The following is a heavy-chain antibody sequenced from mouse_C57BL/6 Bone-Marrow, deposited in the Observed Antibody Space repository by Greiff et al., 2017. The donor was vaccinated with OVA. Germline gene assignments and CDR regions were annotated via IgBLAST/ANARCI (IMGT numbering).Heavy chain of an antibody. CDR3: AREGPNYCGSYYYAMDY. V-gene: IGHV1-75*01. D-gene: IGHD1-1*01. Sequence: VQLQQSGPELVKPGASVKISCKASGYTFTDYYIHWVKQRPGQGLEWIGWIFPGSGSTYYNEKFKGKATLTVDKSSSTAYMLLSSLTSEDSAVYFCAREGPNYCGSYYYAMDYWGQGTSVTVSS. J-gene: IGHJ4*01. CDR2: IFPGSGST. CDR1: GYTFTDYY.